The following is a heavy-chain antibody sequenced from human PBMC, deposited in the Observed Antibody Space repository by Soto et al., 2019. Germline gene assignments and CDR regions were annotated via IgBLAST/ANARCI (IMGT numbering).Heavy chain of an antibody. CDR2: ISGSGGVT. D-gene: IGHD2-21*01. CDR3: AKVTYCGVSRCDDGIDI. J-gene: IGHJ3*02. V-gene: IGHV3-23*01. CDR1: GFTFSSYS. Sequence: EVQLLESGGGLAQPGGSLRLSCAASGFTFSSYSMNWVRQAPGKGLEWVSIISGSGGVTSYADSVKGRFTISRNNSKKSLFLQMKSLRDEDTAVYDCAKVTYCGVSRCDDGIDIWGHGTLVTV.